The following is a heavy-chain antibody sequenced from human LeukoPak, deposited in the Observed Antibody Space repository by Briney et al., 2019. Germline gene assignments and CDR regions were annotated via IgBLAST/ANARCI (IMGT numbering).Heavy chain of an antibody. D-gene: IGHD1-26*01. CDR1: GGSIRSSNW. V-gene: IGHV4-4*02. Sequence: PSETLSLTCAVSGGSIRSSNWWSWVRQSPGKGLECIGDIHHSGTTNYSPSLKSRVTISVDTSKNQFSLRLSSVTAVDTAVYYCARGFLVGHSPEVYYFDYWGQGTLVTVSS. CDR3: ARGFLVGHSPEVYYFDY. J-gene: IGHJ4*02. CDR2: IHHSGTT.